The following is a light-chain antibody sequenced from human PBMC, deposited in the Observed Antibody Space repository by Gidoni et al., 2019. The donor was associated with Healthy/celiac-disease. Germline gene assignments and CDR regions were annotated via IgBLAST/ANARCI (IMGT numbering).Light chain of an antibody. CDR3: QQRSNWPWT. V-gene: IGKV3-11*01. CDR1: QSVSSY. Sequence: EIVLTQSPATLSLSPGERATLSCRASQSVSSYVAWYQQKPGQAPRLLIYDASNRATGIPARFSGSGSGTAFTLTIRSLEPEDFAVYYCQQRSNWPWTFGQGTKVEIK. CDR2: DAS. J-gene: IGKJ1*01.